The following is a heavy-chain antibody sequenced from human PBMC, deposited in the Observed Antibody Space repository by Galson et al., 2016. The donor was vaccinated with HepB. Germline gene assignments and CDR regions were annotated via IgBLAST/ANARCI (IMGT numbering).Heavy chain of an antibody. CDR1: GFTFNSYN. Sequence: SLRLSCAASGFTFNSYNMNWVRQAPGKGLEWVSSITSSSNYIYYADSEGGRFTISRGNAKNSLHRQMNSLRAEDTAVYYCTRAYVGKARRGTYWYFDLWGRGTLVTVSS. J-gene: IGHJ2*01. V-gene: IGHV3-21*01. CDR3: TRAYVGKARRGTYWYFDL. CDR2: ITSSSNYI. D-gene: IGHD4-23*01.